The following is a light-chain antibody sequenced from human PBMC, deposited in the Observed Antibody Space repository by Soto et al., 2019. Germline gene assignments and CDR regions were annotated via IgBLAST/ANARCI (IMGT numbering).Light chain of an antibody. V-gene: IGLV2-14*01. CDR1: SRDVGGYNY. CDR2: EVS. CDR3: SSYTSSSIVV. J-gene: IGLJ2*01. Sequence: QSALTQPASVSGSPGQSITISCTGTSRDVGGYNYVSWYQQHPGKAPKLMIYEVSNRPSGVSNRFSGSKSGNTASLTISGLQAEEEADYYCSSYTSSSIVVFGGGTKLTVL.